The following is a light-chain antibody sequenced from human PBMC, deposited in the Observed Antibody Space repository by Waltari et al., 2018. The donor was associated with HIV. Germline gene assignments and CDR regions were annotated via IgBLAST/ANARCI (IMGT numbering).Light chain of an antibody. CDR1: QSVRSN. Sequence: IVMTQSPAALSVSPGGRVTLSCRASQSVRSNVAWYLQKPGQAARLLIHGAITLDTGVPGRVSGSGSGTAFTLSIDGLQSDDFGVYYCQQYHDCPTFGHGTKVEI. J-gene: IGKJ3*01. CDR2: GAI. V-gene: IGKV3-15*01. CDR3: QQYHDCPT.